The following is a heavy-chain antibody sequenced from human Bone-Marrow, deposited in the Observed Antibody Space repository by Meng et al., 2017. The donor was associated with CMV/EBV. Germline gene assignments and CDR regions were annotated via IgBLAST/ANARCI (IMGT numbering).Heavy chain of an antibody. CDR1: GGTFSSYA. CDR3: ASENYDFWSGPLY. J-gene: IGHJ4*02. CDR2: IIPIFGTA. D-gene: IGHD3-3*01. V-gene: IGHV1-69*05. Sequence: SVKVSCKASGGTFSSYAISWVRQAPGQGLEWMGGIIPIFGTANYAQEFQGRVTITTDESTSTAYMELSSLRSEDTAVYYCASENYDFWSGPLYWGQGTLVTVSS.